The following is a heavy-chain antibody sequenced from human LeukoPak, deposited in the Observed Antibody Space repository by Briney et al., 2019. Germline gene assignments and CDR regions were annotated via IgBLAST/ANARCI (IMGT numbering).Heavy chain of an antibody. V-gene: IGHV1-69*13. D-gene: IGHD3-9*01. CDR2: IIPIFATA. J-gene: IGHJ4*02. CDR3: ASVDPGDLTGYYMDY. CDR1: GGTFSSYA. Sequence: ASVKVSCKASGGTFSSYAISWVRQAPGQGLEWMGGIIPIFATANYAQKFQGRVTITADESTSTAYMELSSLRSEDTAVYYCASVDPGDLTGYYMDYWGQGTLVTVSS.